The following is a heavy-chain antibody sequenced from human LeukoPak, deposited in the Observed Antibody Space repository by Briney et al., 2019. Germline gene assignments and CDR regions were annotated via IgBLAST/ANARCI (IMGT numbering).Heavy chain of an antibody. D-gene: IGHD3-22*01. V-gene: IGHV1-24*01. Sequence: ASVKVSCKVSGYTLTELSMHWVRQAPGKGLEWMGGFDPEDGETIYAQKFQGRVTMTEDTSTDTAYMELSSLRSEDTAVYYCATDNPSHYYDSSGFDYWGQGTLVTVSS. CDR1: GYTLTELS. J-gene: IGHJ4*02. CDR3: ATDNPSHYYDSSGFDY. CDR2: FDPEDGET.